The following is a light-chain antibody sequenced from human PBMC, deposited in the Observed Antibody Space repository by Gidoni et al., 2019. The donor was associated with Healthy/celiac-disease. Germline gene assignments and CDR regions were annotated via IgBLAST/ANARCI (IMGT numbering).Light chain of an antibody. CDR2: KAS. CDR1: QSISSW. CDR3: QRYNSYSRWT. Sequence: DIQMTQSPSTLSASVGDRVTITCRASQSISSWLAWYQQKPGKAPKLLIYKASSLESGVPSRVSGSGSGTEFTLTISSLQPDDFATYFCQRYNSYSRWTFGQGTKVEIK. J-gene: IGKJ1*01. V-gene: IGKV1-5*03.